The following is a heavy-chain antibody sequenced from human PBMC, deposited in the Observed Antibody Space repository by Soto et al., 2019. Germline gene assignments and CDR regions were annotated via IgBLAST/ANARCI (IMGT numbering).Heavy chain of an antibody. CDR1: GFTVSTNY. V-gene: IGHV3-53*02. CDR2: LHGSGST. D-gene: IGHD3-16*02. CDR3: PRMPPTVIQGCAYGVDV. Sequence: EVQLVQTGGGLIQHGGSLRLSCVASGFTVSTNYLSWVRQVPGKGLEWVSVLHGSGSTSYADSVKGRFTISRDNARNTFLPQMNSMRVEYTSVYYSPRMPPTVIQGCAYGVDVWGQGTTVTVSS. J-gene: IGHJ6*01.